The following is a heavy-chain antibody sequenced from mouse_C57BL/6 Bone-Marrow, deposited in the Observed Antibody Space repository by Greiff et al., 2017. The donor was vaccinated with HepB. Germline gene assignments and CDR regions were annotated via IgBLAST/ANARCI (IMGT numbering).Heavy chain of an antibody. V-gene: IGHV1-26*01. CDR2: INPNNGGT. CDR1: GYTFTDYY. J-gene: IGHJ1*03. CDR3: ARDLWLRRGV. Sequence: VQLQQSGPELVKPGASVKISCKASGYTFTDYYMNWVKQSHGQSLEWIGDINPNNGGTSYNQKFKGKATLTVDKSSSTAYMELRSLTSEDSAVYYCARDLWLRRGVWGTGTTVTVSS. D-gene: IGHD2-2*01.